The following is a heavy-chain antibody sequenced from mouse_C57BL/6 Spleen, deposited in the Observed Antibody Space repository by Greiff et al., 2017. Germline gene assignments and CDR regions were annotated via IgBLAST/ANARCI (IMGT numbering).Heavy chain of an antibody. Sequence: ESGPGLVKPSLSLSLTCSVTGYSITSGYYWNWIRQFPGNKLEWMGYISYDGSNNYNPSLKNRISITRDTSKNQFFLKLNSVTTEDTATYYCARNVYWYFDVWGTGTTVTVSS. CDR3: ARNVYWYFDV. V-gene: IGHV3-6*01. CDR1: GYSITSGYY. J-gene: IGHJ1*03. CDR2: ISYDGSN.